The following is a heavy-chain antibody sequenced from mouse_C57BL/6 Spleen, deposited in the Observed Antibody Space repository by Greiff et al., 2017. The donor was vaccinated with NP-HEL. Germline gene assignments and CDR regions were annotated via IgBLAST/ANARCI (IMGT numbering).Heavy chain of an antibody. D-gene: IGHD2-3*01. CDR3: ALIYDGYDWFAD. J-gene: IGHJ3*01. CDR2: INPNNGGT. Sequence: VQLQQSGPELVKPGASVKIPCKASGYTFTDYNMDWVKQSHGKSLEWIGDINPNNGGTIYNQKFKGKATLTVDKSSSTAYMELRSLTSEDTAVYYCALIYDGYDWFADWGQGTLVTVSA. CDR1: GYTFTDYN. V-gene: IGHV1-18*01.